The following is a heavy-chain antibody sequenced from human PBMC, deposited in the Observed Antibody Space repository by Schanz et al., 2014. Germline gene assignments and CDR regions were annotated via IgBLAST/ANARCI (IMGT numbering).Heavy chain of an antibody. CDR3: ARDPPWSSGWYDGY. CDR2: INSRNEV. J-gene: IGHJ4*02. D-gene: IGHD6-19*01. Sequence: EEQMVESGGGLVKPGGSLILSCAASRLTFANEDIHWVRQAPGKGLEWVSVINSRNEVFSIDSVRGRFTIFRDNPKKSAYLQMNSLRADDTAVYYCARDPPWSSGWYDGYWGQGTLVTVSS. CDR1: RLTFANED. V-gene: IGHV3-21*01.